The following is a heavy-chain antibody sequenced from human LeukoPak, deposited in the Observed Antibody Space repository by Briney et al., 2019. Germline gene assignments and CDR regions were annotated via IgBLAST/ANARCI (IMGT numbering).Heavy chain of an antibody. D-gene: IGHD6-19*01. CDR3: AKDLGFTAVAGKVDY. Sequence: RSGGSPRLSCAASGFTFSSYAMSWVRQAPGKGLEWVSAISGSGGSTYYADSVKGRFTISRDNSKNTLYLQMNSLRAEDTAVYYCAKDLGFTAVAGKVDYWGQGTLVTVSS. CDR1: GFTFSSYA. CDR2: ISGSGGST. J-gene: IGHJ4*02. V-gene: IGHV3-23*01.